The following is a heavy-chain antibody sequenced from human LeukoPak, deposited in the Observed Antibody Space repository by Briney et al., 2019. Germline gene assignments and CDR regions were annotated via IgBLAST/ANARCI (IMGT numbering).Heavy chain of an antibody. CDR1: GFTFSSYG. V-gene: IGHV3-30*03. CDR2: ISYDGSNK. D-gene: IGHD3-16*01. J-gene: IGHJ3*01. CDR3: AREIGGTDAFDF. Sequence: GGSLRLPCAASGFTFSSYGMHWVRQAPGKGLEWVAVISYDGSNKYYADSVKGRFTISRDNSKNTLYLQMNSLRAEDTAIYYCAREIGGTDAFDFWGQGTMVTVYS.